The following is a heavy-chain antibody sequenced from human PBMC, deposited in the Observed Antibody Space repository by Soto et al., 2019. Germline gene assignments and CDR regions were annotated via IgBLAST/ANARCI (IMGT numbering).Heavy chain of an antibody. CDR2: IYYSGST. J-gene: IGHJ6*03. V-gene: IGHV4-59*01. CDR1: GGSISSYY. Sequence: SETLSLTCTVSGGSISSYYWSWIRQPPGKGLEWIGYIYYSGSTNYNPSLKSRVTISVDTSKNQFSLKLSSVTAVDTAVYYCARALVATVDYYMDVWGKGTTVTVSS. CDR3: ARALVATVDYYMDV. D-gene: IGHD5-12*01.